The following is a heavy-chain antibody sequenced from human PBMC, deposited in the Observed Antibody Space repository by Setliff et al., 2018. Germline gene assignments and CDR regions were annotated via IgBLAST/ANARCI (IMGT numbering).Heavy chain of an antibody. CDR2: IXXXXNTFST. V-gene: IGHV3-72*01. CDR3: ARVGYCDGPTCYPFDY. Sequence: GGSLRLSCAASGFTFGDHFMDWVRQPPXXGPEWVGRIXXXXNTFSTQYAASVNGRFSISRDDSXSSLYLQMNSLKSEDTAVYYCARVGYCDGPTCYPFDYWGPGTLVTVSS. D-gene: IGHD2-2*01. CDR1: GFTFGDHF. J-gene: IGHJ4*02.